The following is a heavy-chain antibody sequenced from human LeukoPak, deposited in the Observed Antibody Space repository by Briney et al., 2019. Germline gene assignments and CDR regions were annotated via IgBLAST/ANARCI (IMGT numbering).Heavy chain of an antibody. Sequence: GASVKVSCKASGYTFTGYYMHWVRQAPGQGLEWMGWINPNSGGTNYAQKFQGRVTMTRDTSISTAYMELSRLRSEDTAVYYCARVSDVLLWFGDQYYMDVWGKGTTVTVSS. CDR1: GYTFTGYY. CDR3: ARVSDVLLWFGDQYYMDV. CDR2: INPNSGGT. J-gene: IGHJ6*03. D-gene: IGHD3-10*01. V-gene: IGHV1-2*02.